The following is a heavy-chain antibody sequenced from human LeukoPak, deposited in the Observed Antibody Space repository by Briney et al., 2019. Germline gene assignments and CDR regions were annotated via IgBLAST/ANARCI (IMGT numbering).Heavy chain of an antibody. CDR3: ARDMTDWWFDP. CDR2: IYYSGST. CDR1: GGSISSGGYY. D-gene: IGHD3-9*01. V-gene: IGHV4-31*03. Sequence: SETLSLTCTVSGGSISSGGYYWSWIRQHPGTGLEWIGYIYYSGSTHYNPSLKSRVTISVDTSKNQFSLKLSSVTAADTAVYYCARDMTDWWFDPWGQGTLVTVSS. J-gene: IGHJ5*02.